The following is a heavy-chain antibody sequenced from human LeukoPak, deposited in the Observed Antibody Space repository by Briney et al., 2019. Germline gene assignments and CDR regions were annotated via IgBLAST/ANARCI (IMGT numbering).Heavy chain of an antibody. D-gene: IGHD3-10*01. Sequence: GGSLRLSCAASGFTFSSYGMHWVRQAPGKGLEWVAVISYDGSNKYYADSVKGRFTISRDNSKNTLYLQMNSLRAEDTAVYYCAREGSGSYKGILDVWGQGTTVTVSS. CDR2: ISYDGSNK. CDR1: GFTFSSYG. J-gene: IGHJ6*02. V-gene: IGHV3-30*03. CDR3: AREGSGSYKGILDV.